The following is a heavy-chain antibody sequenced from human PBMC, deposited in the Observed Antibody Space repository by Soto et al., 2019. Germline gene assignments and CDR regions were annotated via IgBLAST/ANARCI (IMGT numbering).Heavy chain of an antibody. V-gene: IGHV4-39*01. D-gene: IGHD2-15*01. CDR2: TYYSGTT. CDR3: ARVYCSGGSCYPHYWDFDL. CDR1: GGSIISSSYY. J-gene: IGHJ2*01. Sequence: SETLSLTCTVSGGSIISSSYYWGWIRQPPGEGLEWIGSTYYSGTTYYNPSLKSRVTISVDTSKNQFSLQLSSVTAADTAVYYCARVYCSGGSCYPHYWDFDLWGRGTLVTVSS.